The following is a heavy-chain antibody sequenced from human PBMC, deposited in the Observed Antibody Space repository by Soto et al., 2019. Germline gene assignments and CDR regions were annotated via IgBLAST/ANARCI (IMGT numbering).Heavy chain of an antibody. V-gene: IGHV3-30*18. D-gene: IGHD6-13*01. J-gene: IGHJ6*03. Sequence: GGSLRLSCAASGFTFSSYGMHWVRQAPGKGLEWVAVISYDGSNKYYADSVKGRFTISRDNSKNTLYLQMNSLRAEDTAVYYCAKNGKAKGIAAAGTHYYYYMDVWGKGTTVTVSS. CDR1: GFTFSSYG. CDR3: AKNGKAKGIAAAGTHYYYYMDV. CDR2: ISYDGSNK.